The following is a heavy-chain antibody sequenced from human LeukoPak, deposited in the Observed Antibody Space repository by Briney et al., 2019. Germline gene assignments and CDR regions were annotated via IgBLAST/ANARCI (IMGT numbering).Heavy chain of an antibody. V-gene: IGHV3-11*01. D-gene: IGHD6-19*01. CDR1: GFTFGDYY. J-gene: IGHJ4*02. Sequence: GGSLRLSCAASGFTFGDYYMSWIRQSPGKGLEWLSHIGRSGGDKNYADSVKGRFTFSRDNAENSLYLQMNSLTIEDTAIYYCATDIRAVGDSRYFDYWGQGALVTVSS. CDR3: ATDIRAVGDSRYFDY. CDR2: IGRSGGDK.